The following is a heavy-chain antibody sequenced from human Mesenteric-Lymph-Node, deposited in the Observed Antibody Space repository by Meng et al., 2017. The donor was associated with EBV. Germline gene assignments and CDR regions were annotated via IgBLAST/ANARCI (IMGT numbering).Heavy chain of an antibody. CDR3: ARIWITLDH. V-gene: IGHV2-5*02. CDR1: GFSLSTSGIA. D-gene: IGHD3-10*01. J-gene: IGHJ4*02. Sequence: QTTLKESGLTMVKPTQTLTVTCSFSGFSLSTSGIAVGWVRQPPGKAPEWLALIFWDDDERYSPSLKSRLTISRDTSENQVVLTMTNMAPEDTATYYCARIWITLDHWGQGALVTVSS. CDR2: IFWDDDE.